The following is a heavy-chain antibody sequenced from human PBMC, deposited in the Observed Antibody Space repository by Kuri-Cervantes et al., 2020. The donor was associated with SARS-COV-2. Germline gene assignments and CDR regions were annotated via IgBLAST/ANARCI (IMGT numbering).Heavy chain of an antibody. CDR3: ARDGDAIRYFDWLGAQYYFDY. J-gene: IGHJ4*02. CDR2: MNPNSGNT. Sequence: ASVKVSCKASGYTFTSYDINWVRQATGQGLEWMGWMNPNSGNTGYAQKFQGRVTITRDTSASTAYMELSSLRSEDTAVYYCARDGDAIRYFDWLGAQYYFDYWGQGTLVTVSS. D-gene: IGHD3-9*01. CDR1: GYTFTSYD. V-gene: IGHV1-8*01.